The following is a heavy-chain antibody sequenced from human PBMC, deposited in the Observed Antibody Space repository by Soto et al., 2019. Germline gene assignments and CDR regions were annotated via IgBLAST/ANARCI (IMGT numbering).Heavy chain of an antibody. Sequence: ASVKVSCKASGGTFSSYAISWVRQAPGQGLEWMGGIIPIFGTANYAQKFQGRVTITADESTSTAYMELSSLRSEDTAVYYCAIRCSSTSYYYYGMDVWGQGTTVTVSS. D-gene: IGHD2-2*01. CDR1: GGTFSSYA. J-gene: IGHJ6*02. CDR3: AIRCSSTSYYYYGMDV. V-gene: IGHV1-69*13. CDR2: IIPIFGTA.